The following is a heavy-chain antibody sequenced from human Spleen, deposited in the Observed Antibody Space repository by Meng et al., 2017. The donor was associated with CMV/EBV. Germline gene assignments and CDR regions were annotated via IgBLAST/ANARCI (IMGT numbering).Heavy chain of an antibody. CDR3: AREQYGGNTYAFDF. CDR1: GYTFTGYY. Sequence: ASVKVSCKASGYTFTGYYMHWVRQAPGQGLEWMGWINPNSGGTNYAQKFQGRVTMTRDTSISTAYMELSRLRSDDTAAYFCAREQYGGNTYAFDFWGQGTMVTVSS. D-gene: IGHD4/OR15-4a*01. CDR2: INPNSGGT. J-gene: IGHJ3*01. V-gene: IGHV1-2*02.